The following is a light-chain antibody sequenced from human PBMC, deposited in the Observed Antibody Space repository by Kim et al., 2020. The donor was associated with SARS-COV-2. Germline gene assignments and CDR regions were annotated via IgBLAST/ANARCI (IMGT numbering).Light chain of an antibody. CDR1: NNDVGSQG. Sequence: QTATPTCTGNNNDVGSQGETWLQQHQGHPPKLLSYRNNDRPSGISERFSASRSGDTASLTISGLQPEDEADYYCSAWDSRLTVWVFGGGTKLTVL. V-gene: IGLV10-54*04. CDR2: RNN. J-gene: IGLJ3*02. CDR3: SAWDSRLTVWV.